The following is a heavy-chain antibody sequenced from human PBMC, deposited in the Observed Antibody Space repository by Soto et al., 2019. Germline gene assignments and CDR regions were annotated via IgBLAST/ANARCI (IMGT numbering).Heavy chain of an antibody. D-gene: IGHD3-22*01. V-gene: IGHV3-9*01. Sequence: PGGSLRLSCAASGFTFDDYAMHWVRQAPGKGLEWVSGISWNSGSIGYADSVKGRFTISRDNAKNSLYLQMNSLRAEDTALYYCAKDTPERGYPQDYGMDVWGQGTTATVSS. CDR2: ISWNSGSI. CDR1: GFTFDDYA. CDR3: AKDTPERGYPQDYGMDV. J-gene: IGHJ6*02.